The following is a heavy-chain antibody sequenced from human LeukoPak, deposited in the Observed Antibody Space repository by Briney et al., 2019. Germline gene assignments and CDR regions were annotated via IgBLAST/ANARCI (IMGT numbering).Heavy chain of an antibody. CDR1: GYTFTSYY. D-gene: IGHD6-13*01. J-gene: IGHJ6*03. CDR2: INPSGGST. V-gene: IGHV1-46*01. Sequence: ASVKVSCKASGYTFTSYYMHWVRQAPGQGLEWTGIINPSGGSTSYAQKFQGRVAMTRDTSTSTVYMELSSLRSEDTAVYYCARRSGYSSSWYFHYYYMDVWGKGTTVTISS. CDR3: ARRSGYSSSWYFHYYYMDV.